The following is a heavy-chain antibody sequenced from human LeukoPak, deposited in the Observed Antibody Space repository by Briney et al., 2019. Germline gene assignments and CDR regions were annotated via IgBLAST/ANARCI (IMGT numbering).Heavy chain of an antibody. CDR3: ARGGVAGGMDV. D-gene: IGHD6-19*01. J-gene: IGHJ6*02. CDR2: INSDGYSL. CDR1: GFTFSSYG. V-gene: IGHV3-74*01. Sequence: GRSLRLSCAASGFTFSSYGMHWVRQAPGEGLVWVSRINSDGYSLGYADSVKGRFTISRDNAKNTLHLQMNSLRAEDTAVYYCARGGVAGGMDVWGQGTTVTVSS.